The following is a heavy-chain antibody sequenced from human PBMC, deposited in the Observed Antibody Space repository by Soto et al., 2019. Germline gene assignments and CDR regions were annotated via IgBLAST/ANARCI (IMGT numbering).Heavy chain of an antibody. CDR3: ANAGTMFAGYYYYGMDG. D-gene: IGHD3-3*01. Sequence: GWSLILSCAASGFTFSSYGMHWVRQAPGKGLEWVAVISHDGSNKYYGDSVKGRFTISRDNSKNTLYLQMKSLRAEDTAVYYCANAGTMFAGYYYYGMDGWGQGTKVTVS. V-gene: IGHV3-30*18. J-gene: IGHJ6*02. CDR2: ISHDGSNK. CDR1: GFTFSSYG.